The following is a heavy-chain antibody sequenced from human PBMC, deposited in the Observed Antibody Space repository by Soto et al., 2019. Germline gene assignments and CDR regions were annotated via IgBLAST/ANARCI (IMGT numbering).Heavy chain of an antibody. V-gene: IGHV1-69*02. Sequence: SVKVSCKASGGTFSSYTISWVRQAPVQGLEWMGRIIPILGIANYAQKVQGRVTITADKATSTAYMELRSLRSEGPAVYYCATSGVAAIPPLAYWGQGTLVTVSS. D-gene: IGHD2-15*01. CDR3: ATSGVAAIPPLAY. CDR2: IIPILGIA. CDR1: GGTFSSYT. J-gene: IGHJ4*02.